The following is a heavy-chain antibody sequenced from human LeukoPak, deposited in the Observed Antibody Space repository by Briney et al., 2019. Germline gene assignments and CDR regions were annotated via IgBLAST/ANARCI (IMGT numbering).Heavy chain of an antibody. CDR3: ARKSPTSGSYGWYFDY. CDR2: IYNSGST. J-gene: IGHJ4*02. V-gene: IGHV4-59*07. D-gene: IGHD1-26*01. CDR1: GGSISAYY. Sequence: PSDTLSLTCTVSGGSISAYYWSWIRQPPGKGLEWIGYIYNSGSTNYNPSLKSRVTISVDTSENQFSLNLRSVTAADTAIYYCARKSPTSGSYGWYFDYWGQGALVTVSS.